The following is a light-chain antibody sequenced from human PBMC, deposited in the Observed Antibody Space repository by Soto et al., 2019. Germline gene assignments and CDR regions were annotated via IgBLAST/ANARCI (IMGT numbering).Light chain of an antibody. V-gene: IGKV3-20*01. CDR3: EHFGTISWLGDASWT. CDR1: QTVKSTS. Sequence: EVVLTQSPGTLSLSPGDRATLSCRASQTVKSTSVAWYHQRPGRSPRLLIYGTSNRANGVPDRFGGSGSGTDFTLTISRLESEDFAVYYCEHFGTISWLGDASWTFGQGTKVDIK. J-gene: IGKJ1*01. CDR2: GTS.